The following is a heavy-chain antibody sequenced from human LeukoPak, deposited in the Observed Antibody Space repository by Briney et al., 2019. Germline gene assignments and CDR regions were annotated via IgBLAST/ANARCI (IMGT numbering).Heavy chain of an antibody. J-gene: IGHJ4*02. D-gene: IGHD6-13*01. CDR2: ISSSSSYI. V-gene: IGHV3-21*01. CDR3: ARGKFSSSWFFDY. CDR1: GFTFSSYS. Sequence: PGGSLRLPCAASGFTFSSYSMNWVRQAPGKGLEWVSSISSSSSYIYYADSVKGRFTISRDNSKNTLYLQMNSLRAEDTAVYYCARGKFSSSWFFDYWGQGTLVTVSS.